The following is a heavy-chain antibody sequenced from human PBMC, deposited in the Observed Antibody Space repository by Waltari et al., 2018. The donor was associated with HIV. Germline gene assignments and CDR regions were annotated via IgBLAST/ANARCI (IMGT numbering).Heavy chain of an antibody. CDR1: GIAFDLFT. D-gene: IGHD1-1*01. Sequence: ELVESGGGLFKPGQSLRLSCNASGIAFDLFTMTWVRQARGRGLEWVASISRGSSFSYYSDSFKGRISISRDNAKRSLFLQMNSLTADDTGLYFCVGDRTSLTTGDFDSWGQGVPVIVSS. CDR3: VGDRTSLTTGDFDS. CDR2: ISRGSSFS. V-gene: IGHV3-21*02. J-gene: IGHJ4*02.